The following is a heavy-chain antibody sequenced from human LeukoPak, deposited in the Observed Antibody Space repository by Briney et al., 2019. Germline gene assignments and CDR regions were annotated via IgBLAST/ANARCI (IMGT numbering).Heavy chain of an antibody. CDR1: GGSFSGYY. CDR3: ARARGAVAIDY. J-gene: IGHJ4*02. V-gene: IGHV4-34*01. Sequence: SETLSLTCAVYGGSFSGYYWSWIRQPPGKGLEWIGEINHSGSTNYNPSLKSRVTISVDTSKNQFSLKLSSVTAADTAVYYCARARGAVAIDYWGQGTLVTVSS. CDR2: INHSGST. D-gene: IGHD6-19*01.